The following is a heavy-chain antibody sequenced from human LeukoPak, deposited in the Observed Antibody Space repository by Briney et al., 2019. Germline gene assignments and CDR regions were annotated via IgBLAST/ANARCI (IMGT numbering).Heavy chain of an antibody. CDR3: ARLADFPTPQYDY. Sequence: GESLKISCKGSGYTFTNYWIGWVRQMPGKGLEWMGIIYPGDSDTRYSPSFQGQVTISADKSISTAYLQWSSLKASDTAMFYCARLADFPTPQYDYWGQGTLVTVSS. V-gene: IGHV5-51*01. D-gene: IGHD3-3*01. CDR1: GYTFTNYW. J-gene: IGHJ4*02. CDR2: IYPGDSDT.